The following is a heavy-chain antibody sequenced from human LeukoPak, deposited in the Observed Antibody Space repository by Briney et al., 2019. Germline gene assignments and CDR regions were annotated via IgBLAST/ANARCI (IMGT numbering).Heavy chain of an antibody. Sequence: GASVKVSCKASGYTFTNYYIHWVRQAPGQGLEWMGIINPSGGSTTYAQNFQGRVSMTRDTSTTTVYIELRSLRSEDTAVYYCASDILTGADAFDFWGQGTMVTVSS. V-gene: IGHV1-46*01. CDR3: ASDILTGADAFDF. CDR2: INPSGGST. J-gene: IGHJ3*01. D-gene: IGHD3-9*01. CDR1: GYTFTNYY.